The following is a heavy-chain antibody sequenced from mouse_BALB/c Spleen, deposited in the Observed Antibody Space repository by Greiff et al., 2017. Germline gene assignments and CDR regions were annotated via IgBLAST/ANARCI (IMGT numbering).Heavy chain of an antibody. CDR2: ISSGGST. Sequence: EVKVVESGGGLVKPGGSLKLSCAASGFTFSSYAMSWVRQTPEKRLEWVASISSGGSTYYPDSVKGRFTISRDNARNILYLQMSSLRSEDTAMYYCASINYYGSNAYWGQGTLVTVSA. CDR3: ASINYYGSNAY. V-gene: IGHV5-6-5*01. J-gene: IGHJ3*01. CDR1: GFTFSSYA. D-gene: IGHD1-1*01.